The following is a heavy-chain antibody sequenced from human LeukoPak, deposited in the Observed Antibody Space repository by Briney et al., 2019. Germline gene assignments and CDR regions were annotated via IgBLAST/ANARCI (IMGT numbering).Heavy chain of an antibody. CDR1: GFTVSSNY. CDR3: AMQPISGPYNWFDS. V-gene: IGHV3-66*01. Sequence: GGSLRLSCAASGFTVSSNYMSWVRQAPGKGLEWVSVIYSGGSTYYADSVKGRFTISRDNSKNTLYLQMNSLRADETAIYYCAMQPISGPYNWFDSWGQGTLVTVSS. J-gene: IGHJ5*01. CDR2: IYSGGST. D-gene: IGHD1-26*01.